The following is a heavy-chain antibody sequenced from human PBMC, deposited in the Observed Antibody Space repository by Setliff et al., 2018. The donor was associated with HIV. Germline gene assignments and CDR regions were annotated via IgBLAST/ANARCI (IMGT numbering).Heavy chain of an antibody. Sequence: PGGSLRLSCAASGFTFSDYGMHWVRQAPGKGLEWVALISYDGGNEYHADSVKGRFTISRDNSKDTLFLQMNSLRPEDTAIYYCARDPYSSGWNEYLSYYSYYYMDVWGKGTTVTVSS. CDR1: GFTFSDYG. J-gene: IGHJ6*03. CDR3: ARDPYSSGWNEYLSYYSYYYMDV. D-gene: IGHD6-19*01. CDR2: ISYDGGNE. V-gene: IGHV3-30*03.